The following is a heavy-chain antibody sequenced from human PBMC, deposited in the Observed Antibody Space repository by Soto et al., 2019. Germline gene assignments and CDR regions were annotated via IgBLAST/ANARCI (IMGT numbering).Heavy chain of an antibody. CDR1: GFTFNDYY. Sequence: PGGSLRLSCAASGFTFNDYYMTWIRQAPGNGLEWISYISISGSNIHYADSVKGRFTISRDNAKKSLYLQMDSLRAEYTAVYFCARGWRYDFWSGYFEFWGQGALVTVS. CDR2: ISISGSNI. V-gene: IGHV3-11*01. D-gene: IGHD3-3*01. CDR3: ARGWRYDFWSGYFEF. J-gene: IGHJ4*02.